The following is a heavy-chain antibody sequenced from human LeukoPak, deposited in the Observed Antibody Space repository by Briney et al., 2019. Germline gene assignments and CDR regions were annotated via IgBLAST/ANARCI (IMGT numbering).Heavy chain of an antibody. CDR3: ARSYGYSSGWYYFDY. CDR1: GFTFSSYA. Sequence: GGSLRLSCAASGFTFSSYAMSWVRQAPGKGLEWVSAISGSGGSTYYADSVKGWFTISRDNSKNTLYLQMNSLRAEDTAVYYCARSYGYSSGWYYFDYWGQGTLVTVSS. V-gene: IGHV3-23*01. CDR2: ISGSGGST. J-gene: IGHJ4*02. D-gene: IGHD6-19*01.